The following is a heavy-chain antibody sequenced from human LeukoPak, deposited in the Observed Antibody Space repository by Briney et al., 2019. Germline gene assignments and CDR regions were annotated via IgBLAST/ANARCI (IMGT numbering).Heavy chain of an antibody. CDR1: GFTFSSYD. D-gene: IGHD6-13*01. J-gene: IGHJ4*02. V-gene: IGHV3-13*01. Sequence: PGGSLRLSCAASGFTFSSYDMHWVRQATGKGLEWVSAIGTAGDTYYPGSVKGRFTISRENAKNSLYLQMNSLRAGDTAVYYCARAGYSSSWYESYFNYWGQGTLVTVSS. CDR2: IGTAGDT. CDR3: ARAGYSSSWYESYFNY.